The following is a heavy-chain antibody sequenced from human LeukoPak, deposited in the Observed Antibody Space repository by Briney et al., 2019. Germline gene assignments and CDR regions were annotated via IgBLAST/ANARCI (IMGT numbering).Heavy chain of an antibody. CDR2: ISDSGVIT. CDR1: GFTFSSYS. V-gene: IGHV3-23*01. CDR3: AKDPSTFLTTGWYFDL. Sequence: GGSLRLSCAASGFTFSSYSMNWVRQVPGKGLERVSTISDSGVITHYADSVKGRFTISRDNSKNTLYLQMSSLRAVDTAIYYCAKDPSTFLTTGWYFDLWGRGTLVTVSS. J-gene: IGHJ2*01. D-gene: IGHD4-17*01.